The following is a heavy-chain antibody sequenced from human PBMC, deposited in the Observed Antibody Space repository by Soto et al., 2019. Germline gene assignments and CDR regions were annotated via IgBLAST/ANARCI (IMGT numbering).Heavy chain of an antibody. Sequence: QVQLVESGGGVVQPGRSLRLSCAASGFTFSSYGMHWVRQAPGKGLEWVAVISYDGSNKYYADSVKGRFTISRDNSKNTLYLQMNSLRAEDTAMYYCAKAPPYSSGFDYWGQGTLVTVSS. J-gene: IGHJ4*02. CDR1: GFTFSSYG. CDR3: AKAPPYSSGFDY. V-gene: IGHV3-30*18. CDR2: ISYDGSNK. D-gene: IGHD6-19*01.